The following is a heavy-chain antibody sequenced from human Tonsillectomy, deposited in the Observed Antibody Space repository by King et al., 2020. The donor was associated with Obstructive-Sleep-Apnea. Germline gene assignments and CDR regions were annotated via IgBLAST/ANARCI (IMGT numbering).Heavy chain of an antibody. CDR1: GGSISSSSYY. Sequence: QLQESGPGLVKPSETLSLTCTVSGGSISSSSYYWGWIRQPPGKGLEWIGSIYYSGSTSYNPSLKSRVTISVDTSKTQFSLRLSSVTAADTAVYYCARNGRITGTLDYWGQGTLVTVSS. D-gene: IGHD1-20*01. J-gene: IGHJ4*02. CDR2: IYYSGST. CDR3: ARNGRITGTLDY. V-gene: IGHV4-39*07.